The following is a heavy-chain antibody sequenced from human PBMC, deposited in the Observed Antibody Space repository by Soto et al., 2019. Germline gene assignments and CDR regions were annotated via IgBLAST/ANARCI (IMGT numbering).Heavy chain of an antibody. CDR2: INPNSGGT. D-gene: IGHD6-19*01. CDR3: GRDGWMKVAGTADY. Sequence: ASVKVSCKASGYTFTGYYMHWVRQAPGQGLEWMGWINPNSGGTNYAQKFQGWVTMTRDTSISTAYMELSRLRSDDTAVYYCGRDGWMKVAGTADYWGQGTLVTVSS. J-gene: IGHJ4*02. CDR1: GYTFTGYY. V-gene: IGHV1-2*04.